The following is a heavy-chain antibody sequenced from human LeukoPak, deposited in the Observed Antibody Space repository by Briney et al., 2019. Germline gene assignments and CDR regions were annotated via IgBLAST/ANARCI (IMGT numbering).Heavy chain of an antibody. CDR3: ARLWNYDYIWGSYRFFDY. V-gene: IGHV4-34*01. Sequence: SETLSLTCAVYGGSFSGYYWSWIRQPPGKGLEWIGEINHSGSTNYSPSLKSRVTISVDTSKNQFSLKLSSVTAADTAVYYCARLWNYDYIWGSYRFFDYWGQGTLVTVSS. CDR2: INHSGST. CDR1: GGSFSGYY. D-gene: IGHD3-16*02. J-gene: IGHJ4*02.